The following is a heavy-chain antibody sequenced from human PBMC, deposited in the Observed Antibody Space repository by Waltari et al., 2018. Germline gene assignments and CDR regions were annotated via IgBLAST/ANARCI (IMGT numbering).Heavy chain of an antibody. Sequence: QVQLQQWGAGLLKPSETLSLTCAVYGGSFSGYYWSWIRQPQGKGLEWIGECSTSGSTNYNPSLRSRVAISADTSQVQFSLKLSSVTAADTAVYYCAVNSAGAAAGAHDYWGQGTLVTVSS. V-gene: IGHV4-34*01. J-gene: IGHJ4*02. CDR3: AVNSAGAAAGAHDY. D-gene: IGHD6-13*01. CDR2: CSTSGST. CDR1: GGSFSGYY.